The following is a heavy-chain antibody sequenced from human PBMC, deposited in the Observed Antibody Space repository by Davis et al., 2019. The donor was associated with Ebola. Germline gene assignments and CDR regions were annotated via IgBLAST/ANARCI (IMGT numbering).Heavy chain of an antibody. Sequence: LRLSCAVSGGSISSGGSSWSWIRQPPGKGLEWIGCMYHSGSTYYNPSLKSRVTISVDRSKNQFSLRLCSVTAADTAVYYCARAEGIPYYYMEVWGIGTTVTVSS. J-gene: IGHJ6*03. V-gene: IGHV4-30-2*01. CDR3: ARAEGIPYYYMEV. CDR2: MYHSGST. CDR1: GGSISSGGSS. D-gene: IGHD3-10*01.